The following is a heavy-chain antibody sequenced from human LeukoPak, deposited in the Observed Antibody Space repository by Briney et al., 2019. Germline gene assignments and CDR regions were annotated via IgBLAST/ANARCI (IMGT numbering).Heavy chain of an antibody. CDR2: INPRGGST. V-gene: IGHV1-46*01. D-gene: IGHD6-19*01. Sequence: GASVKVSCKASGYTFTSYYIHWVRQAPGQGLGWMGIINPRGGSTTYAQKFQGRVTMTKDTSTSTAYMEVSSLRSEDTAVYYCARGRFSSGWYIAFDIWGQGTMVTVSS. CDR3: ARGRFSSGWYIAFDI. J-gene: IGHJ3*02. CDR1: GYTFTSYY.